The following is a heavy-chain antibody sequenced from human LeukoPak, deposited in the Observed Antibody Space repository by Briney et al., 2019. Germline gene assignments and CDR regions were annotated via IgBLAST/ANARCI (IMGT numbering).Heavy chain of an antibody. CDR3: TRSDIVVVPAAIPFDY. J-gene: IGHJ4*02. D-gene: IGHD2-2*02. V-gene: IGHV1-3*01. Sequence: ASVKVSCKASGYTFTSYAMHWMRQAPGQRLEWMGWINAGNGNTKYSQKFQGRVTITRDTSASTAYMELSSLRSEDTAVYYCTRSDIVVVPAAIPFDYWGQGTLVTVSS. CDR2: INAGNGNT. CDR1: GYTFTSYA.